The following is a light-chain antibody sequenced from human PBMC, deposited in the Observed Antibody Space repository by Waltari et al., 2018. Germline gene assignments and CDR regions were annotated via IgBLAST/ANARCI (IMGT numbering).Light chain of an antibody. CDR2: RID. CDR3: STWDDILGGPV. CDR1: SSNIGVNV. Sequence: QSVLTQPPSASGTPGQRVPFSCSGGSSNIGVNVVNWYQQLPGTAPKLLIHRIDQRPSGVPDRFSGSKSGTSASLAISGLQSEDEADYFCSTWDDILGGPVFGGGTKVTVL. J-gene: IGLJ3*02. V-gene: IGLV1-44*01.